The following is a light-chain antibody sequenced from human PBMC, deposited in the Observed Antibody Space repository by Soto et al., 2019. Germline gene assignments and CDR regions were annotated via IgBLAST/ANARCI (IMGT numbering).Light chain of an antibody. CDR2: DAS. CDR1: QSVSSY. V-gene: IGKV3-11*01. CDR3: QQRSNWPST. Sequence: EIALTQSPATLSLSPGERATLSCRASQSVSSYLAWYQQKPGQAPRLLIYDASNRATGIPARFSGSGSGTGFTLTITSLEPEDFAVYYGQQRSNWPSTFGGGTKVEIK. J-gene: IGKJ4*01.